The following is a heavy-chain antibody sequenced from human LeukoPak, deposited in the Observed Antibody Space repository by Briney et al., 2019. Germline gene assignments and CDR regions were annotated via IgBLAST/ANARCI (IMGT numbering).Heavy chain of an antibody. CDR1: GFTFSSYA. V-gene: IGHV3-30-3*01. J-gene: IGHJ4*02. CDR3: ASEEQGYYDSSGSLDY. CDR2: ISYDGSNK. Sequence: GGSLRLSCAASGFTFSSYAMHWVRQAPGKGLEWVAVISYDGSNKYYADSVKGRFTISRDNSKNTLYLQMNSLRAEDTAVYYCASEEQGYYDSSGSLDYWGQGTLVTVSS. D-gene: IGHD3-22*01.